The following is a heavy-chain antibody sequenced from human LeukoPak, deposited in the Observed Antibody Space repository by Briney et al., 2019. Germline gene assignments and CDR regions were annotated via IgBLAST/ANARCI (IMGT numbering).Heavy chain of an antibody. J-gene: IGHJ6*02. CDR2: ISDSGANT. CDR1: GFTFSNSA. D-gene: IGHD3-10*01. CDR3: ARTEYYYGSGSYLYLYGMDV. V-gene: IGHV3-23*01. Sequence: GGSLRLSCAASGFTFSNSAMGWVRQAPGKGLEWLSGISDSGANTDYADSVKGRFTISRDNAKNSLYLQMNSLRAEDTAVYYCARTEYYYGSGSYLYLYGMDVWGQGTTVTVS.